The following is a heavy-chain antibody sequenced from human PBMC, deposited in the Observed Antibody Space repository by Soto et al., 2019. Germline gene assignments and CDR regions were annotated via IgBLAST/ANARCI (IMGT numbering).Heavy chain of an antibody. CDR2: ISAYNGNT. D-gene: IGHD1-26*01. CDR3: ARYRSRPSRSYYYYGMDV. CDR1: GYTFTSYG. J-gene: IGHJ6*02. Sequence: ASVKVSCKASGYTFTSYGISWVRQAPGQGLEWMGWISAYNGNTNYAQKLQGRVTMATDTSTSTAYMELRSLRSDDTAVYYCARYRSRPSRSYYYYGMDVWGQGTTVTVSS. V-gene: IGHV1-18*01.